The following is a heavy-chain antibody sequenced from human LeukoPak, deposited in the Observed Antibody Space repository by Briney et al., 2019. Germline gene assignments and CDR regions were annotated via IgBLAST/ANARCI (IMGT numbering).Heavy chain of an antibody. J-gene: IGHJ4*02. Sequence: GGSLRLSCAASGFTFYDYAMRWVRHAPGKGLEWVSLISGDGGSTYYADSVKGGFTISRDNSKTSLYLQMNSLRTEDTALYYCAKVGGPIAVAGYYFAYWGQGTLVTVSS. CDR2: ISGDGGST. CDR1: GFTFYDYA. CDR3: AKVGGPIAVAGYYFAY. V-gene: IGHV3-43*02. D-gene: IGHD6-19*01.